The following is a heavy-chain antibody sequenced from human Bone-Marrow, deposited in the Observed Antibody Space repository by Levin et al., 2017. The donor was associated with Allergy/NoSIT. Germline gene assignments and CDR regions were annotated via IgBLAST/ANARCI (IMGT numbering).Heavy chain of an antibody. CDR1: GYSFTSYW. D-gene: IGHD2-15*01. Sequence: GESLKISCKGSGYSFTSYWIGWVRQMPGKGLEWMGIIYPGDSDTRYSPSFQGQVTISADKSISTAYLQWSSLKASDTAMYYCARRYCSGGSCYSYYFDYWGQGTLVTVSS. J-gene: IGHJ4*02. V-gene: IGHV5-51*01. CDR3: ARRYCSGGSCYSYYFDY. CDR2: IYPGDSDT.